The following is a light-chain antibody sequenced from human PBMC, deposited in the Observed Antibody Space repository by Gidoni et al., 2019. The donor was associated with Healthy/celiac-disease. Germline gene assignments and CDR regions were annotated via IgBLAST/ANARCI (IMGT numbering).Light chain of an antibody. V-gene: IGLV2-14*03. Sequence: QSALTQPASVSGSPGQSITISCTGTSSDVGGYNYVSWYQHHPVKAPKLMIYDVSNRPSGVSNRFSGSKSGNTASLTISGLQAEDEADYYCSSYTSSSTLGFGGGTKLTVL. CDR2: DVS. CDR3: SSYTSSSTLG. J-gene: IGLJ3*02. CDR1: SSDVGGYNY.